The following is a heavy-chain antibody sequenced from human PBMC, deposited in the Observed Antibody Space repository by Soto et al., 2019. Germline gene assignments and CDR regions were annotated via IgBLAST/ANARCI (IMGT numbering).Heavy chain of an antibody. CDR1: GFTVSSNY. V-gene: IGHV3-66*01. Sequence: GGSLRLSCAVSGFTVSSNYMNWVRQAPGKGLEWVSFIYSGGNTYYADSVKGRFTISRDYSKNMLYLQMNSLRVEDTAVYYCAREVRVRGFAFDIWGQGTMVTVSS. CDR2: IYSGGNT. CDR3: AREVRVRGFAFDI. J-gene: IGHJ3*02. D-gene: IGHD3-3*01.